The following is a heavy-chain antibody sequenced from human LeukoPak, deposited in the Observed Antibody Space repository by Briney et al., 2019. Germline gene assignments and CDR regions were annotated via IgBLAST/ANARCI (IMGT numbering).Heavy chain of an antibody. Sequence: ASVKVSCKTSGYTFADYYFTWVRQAPGQGFEWLGWINPKTGVTKYAQNLLGRVTMTSDTSISTAYMELSRLTSDDTALYFCARDIILDSWGQGTLVTVSS. CDR3: ARDIILDS. V-gene: IGHV1-2*02. J-gene: IGHJ5*01. CDR1: GYTFADYY. D-gene: IGHD1-14*01. CDR2: INPKTGVT.